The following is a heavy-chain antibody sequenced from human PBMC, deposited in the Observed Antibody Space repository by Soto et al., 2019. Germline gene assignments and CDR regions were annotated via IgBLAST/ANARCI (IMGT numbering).Heavy chain of an antibody. CDR2: IYYSGST. D-gene: IGHD1-26*01. V-gene: IGHV4-31*03. CDR1: GGSISICGYY. Sequence: QVQLQESGPGLVKPSQTLSLTCTVSGGSISICGYYWSWIRQHPGKGLEWIGYIYYSGSTYYNPSLKSRVTVSVDTSKNQFSLKLSSVTAADTAVYYCARGALGGSYWSVDYWGQGTLVTVSS. J-gene: IGHJ4*02. CDR3: ARGALGGSYWSVDY.